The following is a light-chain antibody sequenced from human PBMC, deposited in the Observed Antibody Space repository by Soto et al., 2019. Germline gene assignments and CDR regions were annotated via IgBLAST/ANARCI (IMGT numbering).Light chain of an antibody. CDR3: QQSYSTPRT. V-gene: IGKV1-39*01. CDR2: AAS. Sequence: DIQMTQSPSSLSASIGDRANITCRASQSIDNYVNWYQQKPGKAPKVLIYAASSLQSGVPSRFSGTGSGTDFTFTISSLQPEDFATYYCQQSYSTPRTFGPGTKVDLK. J-gene: IGKJ3*01. CDR1: QSIDNY.